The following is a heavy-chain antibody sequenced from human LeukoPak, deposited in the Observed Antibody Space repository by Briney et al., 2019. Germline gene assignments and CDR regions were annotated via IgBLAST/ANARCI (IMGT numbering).Heavy chain of an antibody. CDR1: GFTFSSYE. V-gene: IGHV3-48*03. J-gene: IGHJ4*02. Sequence: PGGSLRLSCAASGFTFSSYEMNWVRQAPGKGLEWVSYISSSSSTIYYADSVKGRFTISRDNAKNSLYLQMNSLRAEDTAVYYCARGRGYGTLPHGFDSWGQGTLVTVSS. CDR2: ISSSSSTI. CDR3: ARGRGYGTLPHGFDS. D-gene: IGHD2-8*01.